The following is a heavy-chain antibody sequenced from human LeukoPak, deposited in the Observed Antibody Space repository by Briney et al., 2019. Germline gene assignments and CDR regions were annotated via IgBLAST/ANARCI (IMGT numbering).Heavy chain of an antibody. CDR1: GYTFTSYY. D-gene: IGHD5-24*01. CDR2: INPTGGST. J-gene: IGHJ4*02. CDR3: ARGGDGYTLPFDY. Sequence: ASVKVFCKASGYTFTSYYMHWVRQAPGQGLEWMGLINPTGGSTGYAQKFQGRVIMTRDMSTSTVYMELSSLRSEDTAVYYCARGGDGYTLPFDYWGQGTLVTVSS. V-gene: IGHV1-46*01.